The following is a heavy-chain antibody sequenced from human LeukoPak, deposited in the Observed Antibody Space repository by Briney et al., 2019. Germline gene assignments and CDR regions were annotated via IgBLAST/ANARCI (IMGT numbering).Heavy chain of an antibody. CDR3: ARERNGYDPFDY. CDR2: ISYSGST. Sequence: SDTLSLTCTVSGGSISSYYWNWIRQPPGKGLEWIGYISYSGSTNYNPSLTNPVTISLDTSKNQFSLTLSSVTAADTAVYYCARERNGYDPFDYWGQGTLVTVSS. V-gene: IGHV4-59*01. J-gene: IGHJ4*02. CDR1: GGSISSYY. D-gene: IGHD5-24*01.